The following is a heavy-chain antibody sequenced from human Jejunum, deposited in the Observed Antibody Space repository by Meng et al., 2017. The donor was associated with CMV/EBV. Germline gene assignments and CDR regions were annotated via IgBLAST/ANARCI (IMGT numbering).Heavy chain of an antibody. CDR2: ISHSGGT. Sequence: GSCSGYYWTWLRQPPGKGLEWLGEISHSGGTSYNPSLRSRLTISVDTSTNQFSLRLTSVTAADTALYYCARSLRDYSGWVKKYHFDYWGQGTLVTVS. J-gene: IGHJ4*02. CDR3: ARSLRDYSGWVKKYHFDY. V-gene: IGHV4-34*01. D-gene: IGHD6-19*01. CDR1: GSCSGYY.